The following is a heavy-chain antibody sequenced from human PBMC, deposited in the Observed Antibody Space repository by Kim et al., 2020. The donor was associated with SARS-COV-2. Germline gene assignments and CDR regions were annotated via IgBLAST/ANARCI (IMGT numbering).Heavy chain of an antibody. D-gene: IGHD3-10*01. J-gene: IGHJ4*02. V-gene: IGHV3-30*07. CDR3: ARDIEDSTMVRGVNSYYFDY. Sequence: RFAISRDHAKNTLYLQMNSLRAEDTAVYYCARDIEDSTMVRGVNSYYFDYWGQGTLVTVSS.